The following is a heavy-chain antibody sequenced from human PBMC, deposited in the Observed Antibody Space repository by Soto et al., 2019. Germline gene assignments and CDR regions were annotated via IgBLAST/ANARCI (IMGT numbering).Heavy chain of an antibody. CDR2: ISGGGDAT. D-gene: IGHD3-10*01. J-gene: IGHJ2*01. Sequence: EVQLLDSGGGLVQPGGSLRLSCAASGFTFSGYALTWVLQAPGKGLEWVSAISGGGDATFYADSVKGRFTISRDNSKNTLYLKMNTLRAENTDGEYWARKVSGSTGRPDLWYFDLWGRGTLVTVSS. V-gene: IGHV3-23*01. CDR3: ARKVSGSTGRPDLWYFDL. CDR1: GFTFSGYA.